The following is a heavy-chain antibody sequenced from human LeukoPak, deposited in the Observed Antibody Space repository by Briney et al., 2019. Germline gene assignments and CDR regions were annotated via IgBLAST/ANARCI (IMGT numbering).Heavy chain of an antibody. J-gene: IGHJ4*02. CDR1: GYTFTSYD. CDR3: ARAVEMATIEFDY. Sequence: ASVKVSCKASGYTFTSYDINWVRQATGQGLEWMGWMNPNSGNTGYAQKFQGRVTMTGNTSISTAYMELSSLRSEDTAVYYCARAVEMATIEFDYWGQGTLVTVSS. D-gene: IGHD5-24*01. CDR2: MNPNSGNT. V-gene: IGHV1-8*01.